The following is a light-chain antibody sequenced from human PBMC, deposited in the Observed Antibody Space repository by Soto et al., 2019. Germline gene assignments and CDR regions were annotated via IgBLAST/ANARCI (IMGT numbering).Light chain of an antibody. CDR1: QGISDW. CDR3: QQYQNYAFT. CDR2: DAS. J-gene: IGKJ3*01. Sequence: DIQMTQSPSTLSASVGDRVTITCRASQGISDWLAGYQQKPGKAPKLLIYDASDLQTGVPSRFSGSGSGREFAFAISSLQRDDFATYYCQQYQNYAFTFGPGTKGDVQ. V-gene: IGKV1-5*01.